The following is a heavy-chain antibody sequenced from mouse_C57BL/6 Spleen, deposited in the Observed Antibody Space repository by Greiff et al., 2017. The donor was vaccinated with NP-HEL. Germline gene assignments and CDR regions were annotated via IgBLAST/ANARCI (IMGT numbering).Heavy chain of an antibody. J-gene: IGHJ3*01. V-gene: IGHV1-50*01. Sequence: QVQLQQPGAELVKPGASVKLSCKASGYTFTSYWMQWVKQRPGQGLEWIGEIDPSDSYTNYNQKFKGKATLTVDTSSSTAYMQLSSLTSEDSAVYYCALRQFFFAYWGQGTLVTVSA. CDR1: GYTFTSYW. CDR2: IDPSDSYT. D-gene: IGHD2-12*01. CDR3: ALRQFFFAY.